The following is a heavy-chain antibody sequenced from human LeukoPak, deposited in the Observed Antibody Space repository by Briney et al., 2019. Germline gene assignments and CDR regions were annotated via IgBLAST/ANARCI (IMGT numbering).Heavy chain of an antibody. CDR2: IKQDGSEK. D-gene: IGHD6-25*01. CDR3: ARGGAVRQPLFDY. V-gene: IGHV3-7*01. Sequence: PGGSLRLSCAASGFTFSSYWMSWVRQAPGKGLEGVANIKQDGSEKYYVDSVKGRFTISRDNAKNSLYLQMSSLRAEDTAVYYCARGGAVRQPLFDYWGQGTLVTVSS. J-gene: IGHJ4*02. CDR1: GFTFSSYW.